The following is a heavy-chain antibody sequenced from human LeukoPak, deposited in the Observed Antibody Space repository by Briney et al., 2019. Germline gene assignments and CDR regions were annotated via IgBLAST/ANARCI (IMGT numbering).Heavy chain of an antibody. V-gene: IGHV1-18*01. D-gene: IGHD5-18*01. CDR2: ISGSSGKT. CDR1: GYTFTNYG. Sequence: ASVEVSCKASGYTFTNYGITWVRQAPGQGLEWMGWISGSSGKTKYAQKFLGRVSMTIDTSSATAYMELRNLRGDDTGIYFCARDIWGYRFGYGDYWGQGTLVTVSS. J-gene: IGHJ4*02. CDR3: ARDIWGYRFGYGDY.